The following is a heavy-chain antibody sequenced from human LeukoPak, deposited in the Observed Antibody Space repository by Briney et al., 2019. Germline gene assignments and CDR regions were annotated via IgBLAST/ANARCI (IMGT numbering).Heavy chain of an antibody. J-gene: IGHJ3*02. CDR1: GFTFSNYW. D-gene: IGHD6-6*01. CDR3: ARGPSIAARYDAFDI. Sequence: GGSLRLSCAASGFTFSNYWMHWVRQAPGKGLEWVSYISSSGNTISYADSVKGRFTISRDNAKNSLYLQVISLRAEDTAVYYCARGPSIAARYDAFDIWGQGTMVTVSS. V-gene: IGHV3-48*04. CDR2: ISSSGNTI.